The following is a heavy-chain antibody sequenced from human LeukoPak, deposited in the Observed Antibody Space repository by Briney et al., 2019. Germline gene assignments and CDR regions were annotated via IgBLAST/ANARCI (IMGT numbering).Heavy chain of an antibody. CDR2: INWNGGST. V-gene: IGHV3-20*04. D-gene: IGHD2-15*01. CDR1: GFTFDDYG. J-gene: IGHJ4*02. Sequence: GGSLRLSCAASGFTFDDYGMSWVRQAPGKGVEWVSGINWNGGSTGYADSVKGRFTISRDNSKNTLYMQMNSLRVEDTAVYYCVKGCSYTGCYTSEYWGQGTLVTVSS. CDR3: VKGCSYTGCYTSEY.